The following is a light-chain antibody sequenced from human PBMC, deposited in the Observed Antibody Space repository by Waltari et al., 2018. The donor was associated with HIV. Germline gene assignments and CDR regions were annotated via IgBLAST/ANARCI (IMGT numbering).Light chain of an antibody. CDR1: SSNIGSNT. CDR2: SNN. V-gene: IGLV1-44*01. Sequence: QSVLTQPPSASGTPGQRVTISCSGSSSNIGSNTVNWYQQLPGTAPKLLSYSNNQRPSGVPDRFSGSKSGTSASLAISGRQSEDEADYYCAAWEDSLNGWVFGGGTKLTVL. CDR3: AAWEDSLNGWV. J-gene: IGLJ3*02.